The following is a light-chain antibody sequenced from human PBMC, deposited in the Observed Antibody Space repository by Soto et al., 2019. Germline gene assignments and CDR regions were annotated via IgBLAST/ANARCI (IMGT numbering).Light chain of an antibody. V-gene: IGLV3-21*04. CDR1: NIGDKR. Sequence: SYELTQPPSVSVAPEKTTTITCGGNNIGDKRVHWYRQKSGQAPVLLISYDSDRPSGIPERFSGSNSGNTATLTISRDEAGDEADYYCQVWDIMTDNYVFGGGTKVTVL. J-gene: IGLJ1*01. CDR3: QVWDIMTDNYV. CDR2: YDS.